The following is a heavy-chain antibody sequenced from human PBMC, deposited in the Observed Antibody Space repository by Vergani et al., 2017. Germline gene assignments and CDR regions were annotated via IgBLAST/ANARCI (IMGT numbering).Heavy chain of an antibody. CDR1: GGSISSYY. Sequence: QVQLQESGPGLVKPSQTLSITCTVSGGSISSYYWSWIRQPPGKGLEWIGYIYYSGSTNYNPSLKSRVTISVDTSKNQFSLKLSSVTAADTAVYYCARGRVKTYGDYDYWGQGTLVTVSS. CDR2: IYYSGST. V-gene: IGHV4-59*01. J-gene: IGHJ4*02. D-gene: IGHD4-17*01. CDR3: ARGRVKTYGDYDY.